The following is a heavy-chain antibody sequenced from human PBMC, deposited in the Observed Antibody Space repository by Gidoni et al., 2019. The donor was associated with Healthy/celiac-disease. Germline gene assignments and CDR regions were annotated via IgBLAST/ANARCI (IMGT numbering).Heavy chain of an antibody. CDR3: ARGMGDTAMVHFDY. CDR1: GFTVSSNY. CDR2: IYSGGST. V-gene: IGHV3-66*01. J-gene: IGHJ4*02. D-gene: IGHD5-18*01. Sequence: EVQLVESGGGLVQPGGSLRLSGAASGFTVSSNYMSWVRQAPGKGLEWVSVIYSGGSTYYADAVKGRFTISRDNSKNTLYLQMNSLRAEDTAVYYCARGMGDTAMVHFDYWGQGTLVTVSS.